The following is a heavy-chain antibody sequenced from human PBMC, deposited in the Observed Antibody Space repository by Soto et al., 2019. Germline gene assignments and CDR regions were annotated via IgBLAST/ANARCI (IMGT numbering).Heavy chain of an antibody. V-gene: IGHV4-39*01. CDR2: IYYSGRT. Sequence: PSETLSLTCIVSGESNSSSSYYWGWIRQPPGKGLEWIGSIYYSGRTYYNPSFKSRVTISIDTSKNQFSLKLSSVTATDTAVYYCARQRTTVVTQAYFDHLCQGALVT. CDR1: GESNSSSSYY. J-gene: IGHJ4*02. CDR3: ARQRTTVVTQAYFDH. D-gene: IGHD2-21*02.